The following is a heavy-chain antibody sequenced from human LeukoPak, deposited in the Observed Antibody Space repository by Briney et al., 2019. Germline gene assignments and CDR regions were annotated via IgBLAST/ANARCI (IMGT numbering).Heavy chain of an antibody. CDR2: IYFTGST. J-gene: IGHJ6*02. CDR3: ARAGPTDGGTIMDV. CDR1: GGSINNYY. V-gene: IGHV4-59*01. D-gene: IGHD2-15*01. Sequence: SETLSLTCTVAGGSINNYYWSWIRQPPGKGLEWIGFIYFTGSTNYCPSLKSRVTVSVDTSKNQLSLKLSAVTAADTAVYYCARAGPTDGGTIMDVWGQGTTVTVSS.